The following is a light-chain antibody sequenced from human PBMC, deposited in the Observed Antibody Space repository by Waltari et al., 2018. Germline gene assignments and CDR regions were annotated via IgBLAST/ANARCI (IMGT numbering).Light chain of an antibody. J-gene: IGKJ2*01. CDR3: QQRYNWPRT. Sequence: EIVLTQSPATLSLSPGERATLSCRASQSVTTYLAWYQQKPGQAPRLLIYDASHRAAGIPARFSGRGSGTDFTLTISSLEPEDFAVYYCQQRYNWPRTFGQGTKVEIK. CDR1: QSVTTY. CDR2: DAS. V-gene: IGKV3-11*01.